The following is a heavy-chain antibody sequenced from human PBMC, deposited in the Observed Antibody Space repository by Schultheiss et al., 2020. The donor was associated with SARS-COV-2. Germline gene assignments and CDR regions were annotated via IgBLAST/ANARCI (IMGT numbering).Heavy chain of an antibody. CDR3: ARDPGSYDILTGYYYYYGMDV. CDR1: GGSISSYY. D-gene: IGHD3-9*01. J-gene: IGHJ6*02. CDR2: IYYSGST. V-gene: IGHV4-59*01. Sequence: GSLRLSCTVSGGSISSYYWSWIRQPPGKGLEWIGYIYYSGSTNYNPSLKSRVTISVDTSKNQFSLKLSSVTAADTAVYYCARDPGSYDILTGYYYYYGMDVWGQGTTVTVSS.